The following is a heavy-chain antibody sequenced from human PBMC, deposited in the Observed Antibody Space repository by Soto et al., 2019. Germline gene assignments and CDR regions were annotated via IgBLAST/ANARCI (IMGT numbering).Heavy chain of an antibody. D-gene: IGHD2-15*01. V-gene: IGHV1-18*01. CDR3: ARVASEDIVVVVAATGPFDY. Sequence: QVQLVQSGAEVKKPGASVKVSCKASGYTFTSYGISWVRQAPGQGLEWMGWISAYNGNTNYAQKLQGRVTMTTDTSTSTAYMELRSLRSDDTAVYYCARVASEDIVVVVAATGPFDYWGQGTQVTVSS. CDR1: GYTFTSYG. CDR2: ISAYNGNT. J-gene: IGHJ4*02.